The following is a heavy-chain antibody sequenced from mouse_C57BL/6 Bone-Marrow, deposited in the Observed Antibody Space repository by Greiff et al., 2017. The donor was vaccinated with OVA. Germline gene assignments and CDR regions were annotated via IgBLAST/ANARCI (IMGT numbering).Heavy chain of an antibody. CDR1: GFTFSDYG. CDR2: ISSGSSTI. Sequence: EVKLVESGGGLVKPGGSLKLSCAASGFTFSDYGMHWVRQAPEKGLEWVAYISSGSSTIYYADTVKGRFTISRDNAKNTLFLQMTSLRSEDTAMYYCARPGYGNPFAYWGQGTLVTVSA. J-gene: IGHJ3*01. V-gene: IGHV5-17*01. CDR3: ARPGYGNPFAY. D-gene: IGHD2-1*01.